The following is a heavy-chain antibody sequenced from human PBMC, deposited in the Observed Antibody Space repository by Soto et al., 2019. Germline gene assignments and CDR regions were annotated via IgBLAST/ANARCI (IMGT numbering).Heavy chain of an antibody. D-gene: IGHD6-13*01. J-gene: IGHJ6*02. CDR2: ISGSGGST. CDR1: GFTFSSYA. Sequence: EVQLLESGGGLVQPGGSLRLSCAASGFTFSSYAMSWVRQAPGKGLEWVSAISGSGGSTYYADSVKGRFTISRDNSKNTLYLQMNSLRAEDTAVYYCAKDTTSSWIPSPYYYYGMDVWGQGTTVTVSS. CDR3: AKDTTSSWIPSPYYYYGMDV. V-gene: IGHV3-23*01.